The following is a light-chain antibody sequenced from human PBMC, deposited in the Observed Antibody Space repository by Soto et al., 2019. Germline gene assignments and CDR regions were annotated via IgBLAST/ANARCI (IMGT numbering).Light chain of an antibody. CDR1: SSNIGSNA. CDR3: SAWDDSLNGYV. V-gene: IGLV1-44*01. Sequence: QSVLTQPPSVSGTPGQRVTISCSGSSSNIGSNAVHWYQQLPGTAPKLLITGSNQRPSGVPDRFSGSKSGTSASLAIGGLQSEDEADYYCSAWDDSLNGYVFGTGTKVTVL. CDR2: GSN. J-gene: IGLJ1*01.